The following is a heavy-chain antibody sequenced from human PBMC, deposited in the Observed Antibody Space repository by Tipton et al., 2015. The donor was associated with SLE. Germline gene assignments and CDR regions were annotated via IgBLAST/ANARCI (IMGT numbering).Heavy chain of an antibody. Sequence: SLRLSCAASGFTFSNYAITWVRQAPGKGLEWVSAISGSGGSTYYADSVKGRFTISRDNSKNTLYLQMNSLRAEDTAVYYCAKDLDYDFWSGYLDYWGQGTLVTVSS. D-gene: IGHD3-3*01. CDR2: ISGSGGST. V-gene: IGHV3-23*01. CDR1: GFTFSNYA. J-gene: IGHJ4*02. CDR3: AKDLDYDFWSGYLDY.